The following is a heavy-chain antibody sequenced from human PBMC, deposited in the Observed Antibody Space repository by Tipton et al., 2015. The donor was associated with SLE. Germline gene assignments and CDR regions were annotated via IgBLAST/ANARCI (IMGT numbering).Heavy chain of an antibody. CDR2: INHSGST. CDR3: ARGKDIVVARDAFDI. D-gene: IGHD2-15*01. V-gene: IGHV4-34*01. Sequence: TLSLTCAVYGGSFSGYYWSWIRQPPGKGLEWIGEINHSGSTNYNPSLKSRVTISVDTSKNQFSLKLSSVTAADTAVYYCARGKDIVVARDAFDIWGQGTMATVSS. CDR1: GGSFSGYY. J-gene: IGHJ3*02.